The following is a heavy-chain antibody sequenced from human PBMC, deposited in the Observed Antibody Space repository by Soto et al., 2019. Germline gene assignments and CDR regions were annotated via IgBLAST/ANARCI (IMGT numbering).Heavy chain of an antibody. D-gene: IGHD6-19*01. J-gene: IGHJ6*02. CDR1: GFTVSSNY. CDR3: AREDRPRGAVAGIYYYYYGMDV. V-gene: IGHV3-53*01. Sequence: GSLRLSCAASGFTVSSNYMSWVRQAPGKGLEWVSVIYSGGSTYYADSVKGRFTISRDNSKNTLYLQMNSLRAEDTAVYYCAREDRPRGAVAGIYYYYYGMDVWGQGTTVTVSS. CDR2: IYSGGST.